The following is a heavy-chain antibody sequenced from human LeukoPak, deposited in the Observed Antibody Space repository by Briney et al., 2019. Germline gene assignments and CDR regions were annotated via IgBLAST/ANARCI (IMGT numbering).Heavy chain of an antibody. J-gene: IGHJ4*02. Sequence: ASVKVSCKASGYTFTSYGISWVRQAPGQGLEWMGWISAYNGNTNYAQKLQGRVTMTTDTSTSTAYMELRSLRSDDTAVYYCARDHGGYSYGYESYFDYWGQGTLVTVSS. CDR3: ARDHGGYSYGYESYFDY. CDR2: ISAYNGNT. CDR1: GYTFTSYG. V-gene: IGHV1-18*01. D-gene: IGHD5-18*01.